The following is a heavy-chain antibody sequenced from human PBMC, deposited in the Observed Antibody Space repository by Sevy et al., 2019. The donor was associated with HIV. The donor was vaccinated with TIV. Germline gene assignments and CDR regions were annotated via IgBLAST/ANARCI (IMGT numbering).Heavy chain of an antibody. CDR3: VSLFLSYRSGWSYFDY. J-gene: IGHJ4*02. CDR2: LFSSGST. V-gene: IGHV3-66*02. D-gene: IGHD6-19*01. CDR1: GFTVNDKY. Sequence: GGSLRLSCAISGFTVNDKYIIWVRRAPVKGLEWVSVLFSSGSTYYADSAKGRFTISRDNSKNTEDLQMNSVRAEDTAVYYCVSLFLSYRSGWSYFDYWGQGTLVTVSS.